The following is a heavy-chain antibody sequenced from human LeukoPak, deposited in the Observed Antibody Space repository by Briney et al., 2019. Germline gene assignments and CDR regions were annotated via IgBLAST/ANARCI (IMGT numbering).Heavy chain of an antibody. CDR3: AKRAAVAGTGWFDP. V-gene: IGHV3-23*01. D-gene: IGHD6-19*01. Sequence: PGGSLRLSCAASGFTFSSYGMSWVRQAPGKGLEWVSAISGSGGSTYYADSVKGRFTISRDNSKNTLYLQMNSLRAEDTAVHYCAKRAAVAGTGWFDPWGQGTLVTVSS. J-gene: IGHJ5*02. CDR1: GFTFSSYG. CDR2: ISGSGGST.